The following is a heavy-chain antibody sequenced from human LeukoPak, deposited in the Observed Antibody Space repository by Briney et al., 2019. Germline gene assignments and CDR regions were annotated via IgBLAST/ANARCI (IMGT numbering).Heavy chain of an antibody. D-gene: IGHD5-18*01. CDR3: AKDSTTHLWIPGYYMDV. CDR1: GYTFSSFD. V-gene: IGHV1-8*03. Sequence: GASVKVSCKASGYTFSSFDIHWVRQATGQGLEWMGWMNPNSGNAGYTQKFQGRLTITRNTSITTAYMELSSLRSEDTAVYYCAKDSTTHLWIPGYYMDVWGKGTTATISS. CDR2: MNPNSGNA. J-gene: IGHJ6*03.